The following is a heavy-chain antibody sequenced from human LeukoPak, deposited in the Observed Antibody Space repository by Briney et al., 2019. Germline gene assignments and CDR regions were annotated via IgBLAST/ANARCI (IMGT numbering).Heavy chain of an antibody. V-gene: IGHV3-7*03. CDR2: IKQDGSEK. Sequence: GGSLRLSCAAPGLTISNSWMSWFRVAPGKGPEWVANIKQDGSEKYHVDSVKGRFTVSRDNANNLLYLQMNSLRVEDTAAYYCARLQWQPPDYWGQGTLVIVSS. CDR3: ARLQWQPPDY. J-gene: IGHJ4*02. CDR1: GLTISNSW. D-gene: IGHD6-19*01.